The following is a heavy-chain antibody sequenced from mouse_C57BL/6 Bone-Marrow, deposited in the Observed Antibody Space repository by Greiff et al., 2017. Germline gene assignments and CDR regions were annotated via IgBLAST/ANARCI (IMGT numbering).Heavy chain of an antibody. CDR1: GFTFSSYA. CDR3: ARVRFDY. Sequence: EVHLVESGGGLVKPGGSLKLSCAASGFTFSSYAMSWVRQTPEKRLEWVATISDGGSYTYYPDNVKGRFTISRDNAKNNLYLQMSHLKSEDTAMYYCARVRFDYWGQGTTLTVFS. V-gene: IGHV5-4*01. J-gene: IGHJ2*01. CDR2: ISDGGSYT.